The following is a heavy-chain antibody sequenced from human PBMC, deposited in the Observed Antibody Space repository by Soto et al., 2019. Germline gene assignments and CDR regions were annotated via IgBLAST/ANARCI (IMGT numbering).Heavy chain of an antibody. CDR3: ARVGRGSYWGHWFDP. Sequence: ASVKVSCKASGYTFTSYAMHWVRQAPGQRLEWMGWINACNGNTKYSQKFQGRVTITRDTSASTAYMELSSLRSEDTAVYYCARVGRGSYWGHWFDPWGQGTLVTVSS. J-gene: IGHJ5*02. D-gene: IGHD1-26*01. CDR2: INACNGNT. V-gene: IGHV1-3*01. CDR1: GYTFTSYA.